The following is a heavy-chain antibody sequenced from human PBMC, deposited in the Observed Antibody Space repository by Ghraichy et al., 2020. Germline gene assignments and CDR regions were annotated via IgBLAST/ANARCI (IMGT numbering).Heavy chain of an antibody. CDR2: ISKNSDYI. CDR1: GFIFNRYS. D-gene: IGHD3-16*01. V-gene: IGHV3-21*06. CDR3: ARDLSYGAPGGFDV. J-gene: IGHJ3*01. Sequence: GGSLTLSCEASGFIFNRYSFNWVRQAPGKGLEWISTISKNSDYIYYAESVEGRFTISRDNAKNAPYLQLSSLRGDDTAIYYCARDLSYGAPGGFDVWGQGTMVTVSS.